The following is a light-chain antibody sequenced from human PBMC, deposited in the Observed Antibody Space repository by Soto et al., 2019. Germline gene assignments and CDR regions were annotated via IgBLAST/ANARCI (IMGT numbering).Light chain of an antibody. J-gene: IGLJ1*01. V-gene: IGLV2-8*01. CDR2: EVD. CDR3: KSYAGSNTYV. Sequence: QSALTQPPSASGSPGQSVTISCTGTKNDIGVYDFVSWYQHHPGKAPRLIIYEVDQRPSGVPDRFSGSKSGNTASLTVSGLQAADEADYFCKSYAGSNTYVFGSGTKVTVL. CDR1: KNDIGVYDF.